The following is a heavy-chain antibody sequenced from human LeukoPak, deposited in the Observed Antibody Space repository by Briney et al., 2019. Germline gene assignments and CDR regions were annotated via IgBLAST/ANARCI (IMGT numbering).Heavy chain of an antibody. D-gene: IGHD6-13*01. V-gene: IGHV3-23*01. CDR2: ISGSGVST. Sequence: GGSLRLACAASGFRFSSYAMSWVRQAPGKGLEWVSAISGSGVSTYYADSVKGRFTVSRDNSKNTLYLQMSSLRAEDTAVYYCARGTAAAANRNWFDSWGQGTLVTVSS. CDR3: ARGTAAAANRNWFDS. CDR1: GFRFSSYA. J-gene: IGHJ5*01.